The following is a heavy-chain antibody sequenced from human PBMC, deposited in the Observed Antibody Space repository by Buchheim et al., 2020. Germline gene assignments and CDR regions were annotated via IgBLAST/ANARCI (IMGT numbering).Heavy chain of an antibody. Sequence: QVQLQESGPRLVKPSQTLSLICTVSGGSISSGGYYWSWIRQYPGKGLEWIGYIYYSGSTFYNPSLKSRVTMSVDTSENQFSLKLSSVTAADTAVFYCATFSNWGNVEFDYWGQGTL. J-gene: IGHJ4*02. D-gene: IGHD7-27*01. CDR2: IYYSGST. V-gene: IGHV4-31*03. CDR1: GGSISSGGYY. CDR3: ATFSNWGNVEFDY.